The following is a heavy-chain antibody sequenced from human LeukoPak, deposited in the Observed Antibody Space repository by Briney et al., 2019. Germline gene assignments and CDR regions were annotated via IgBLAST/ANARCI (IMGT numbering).Heavy chain of an antibody. CDR3: AKVARATTHFDY. CDR2: ISGDTT. V-gene: IGHV3-23*01. D-gene: IGHD5-24*01. Sequence: GGSLRLSCAASGFTLRNYAMSWVRQAPGKGLEWVSAISGDTTYNADSVTGRFTISKDNSKNTLYLQMNSLRAEDTAVYYCAKVARATTHFDYWGQGTLVTVSS. CDR1: GFTLRNYA. J-gene: IGHJ4*02.